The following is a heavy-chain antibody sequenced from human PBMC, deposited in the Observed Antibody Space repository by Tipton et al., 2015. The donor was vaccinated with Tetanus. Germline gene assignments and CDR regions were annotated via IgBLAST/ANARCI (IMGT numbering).Heavy chain of an antibody. CDR3: ARSFGDTYYYDSRPFQP. CDR2: IYYSGST. V-gene: IGHV4-59*01. J-gene: IGHJ1*01. Sequence: TLSLTCTVSGGSISSYYWSWIRQPPGKGLEWIGYIYYSGSTNYNPSLKSRITISVDTSKNQFSLKLSSVTAADTAVYYCARSFGDTYYYDSRPFQPWGQGTLVTVSS. CDR1: GGSISSYY. D-gene: IGHD3-22*01.